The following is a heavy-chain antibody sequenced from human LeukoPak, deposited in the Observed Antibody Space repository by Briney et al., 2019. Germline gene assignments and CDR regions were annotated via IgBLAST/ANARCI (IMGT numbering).Heavy chain of an antibody. J-gene: IGHJ4*02. Sequence: PGGSLRLSCAASGFTFSDYSMNWVRQAPGKGLEWIPYIGIDSGNTNYADSVKGRFTISGDKAKNSLYLQMNSLRVEDTAVYYCARDYKYAFDNWGQGTLVTVSS. D-gene: IGHD5-24*01. CDR3: ARDYKYAFDN. V-gene: IGHV3-48*01. CDR2: IGIDSGNT. CDR1: GFTFSDYS.